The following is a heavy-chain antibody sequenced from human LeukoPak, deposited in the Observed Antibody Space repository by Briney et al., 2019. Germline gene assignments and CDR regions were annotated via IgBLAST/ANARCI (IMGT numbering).Heavy chain of an antibody. V-gene: IGHV4-31*03. CDR1: GGSISSGGYY. CDR2: IYYSGST. Sequence: SETLSLTCTVSGGSISSGGYYWSWIRQHPGKGLEWIGYIYYSGSTYYNPSLKSRVTISVDTSKNQFSLKLGSVTAADTAVYYCARCITGIVVAGYYFDYWGQGTLVTVSS. CDR3: ARCITGIVVAGYYFDY. J-gene: IGHJ4*02. D-gene: IGHD6-19*01.